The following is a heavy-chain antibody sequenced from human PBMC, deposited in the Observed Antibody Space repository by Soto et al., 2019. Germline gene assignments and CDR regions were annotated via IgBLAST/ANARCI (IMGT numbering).Heavy chain of an antibody. Sequence: GGAPRLSSATSGFPLSSYCMHWVPPAPGKGAGWVAVISYDGSNKYYADSVKGRFTISRDNSKNTLYLQMNSLRAEDTAVYYCAKDGGYCSGGSCYNNWFDPWGQGTLVTVSS. CDR3: AKDGGYCSGGSCYNNWFDP. D-gene: IGHD2-15*01. CDR1: GFPLSSYC. CDR2: ISYDGSNK. J-gene: IGHJ5*02. V-gene: IGHV3-30*18.